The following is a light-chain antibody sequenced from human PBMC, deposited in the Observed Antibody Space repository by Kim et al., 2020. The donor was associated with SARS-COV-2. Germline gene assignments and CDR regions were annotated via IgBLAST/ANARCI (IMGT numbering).Light chain of an antibody. J-gene: IGLJ1*01. CDR1: SSDVGGYYY. V-gene: IGLV2-11*01. CDR2: AVS. CDR3: CSYTSTDPSKV. Sequence: QSALTQPRSVSGSPGQSVTISCTGTSSDVGGYYYVSWYQLHPGTAPKLIIYAVSKRPSGVPDRFSGSKSGNTASLSISGLQAEDEADYYCCSYTSTDPSKVFGTGTKVTVL.